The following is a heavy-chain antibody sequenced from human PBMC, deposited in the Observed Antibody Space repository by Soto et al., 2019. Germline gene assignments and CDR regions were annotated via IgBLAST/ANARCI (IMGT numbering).Heavy chain of an antibody. CDR2: LYSGGRI. CDR3: ARSDRDYAYALNV. Sequence: EAQLVESGGGLIQPGGSLRLSCAASGFTVSDNYITWVRQAPGKGLEWVSLLYSGGRIYYADSVKGRFTISRDTSKTTLYLQMNSLRTEDTAVYYCARSDRDYAYALNVWGQWTTVTVSS. CDR1: GFTVSDNY. D-gene: IGHD3-16*01. J-gene: IGHJ6*02. V-gene: IGHV3-53*01.